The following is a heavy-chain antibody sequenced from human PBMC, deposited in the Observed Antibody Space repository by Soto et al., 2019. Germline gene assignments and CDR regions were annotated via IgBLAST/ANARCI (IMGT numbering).Heavy chain of an antibody. D-gene: IGHD3-3*01. CDR3: AKDPIGVLRFMEPFDY. Sequence: GGSLRLSCAASGFTFSSYAMSWVRQAPGKGLEWVSAISGSGGSTYYADSVKGRFTISRDNSKNTLYLQMNSLRAEDTAVYYCAKDPIGVLRFMEPFDYWGQGTLVTVSS. V-gene: IGHV3-23*01. CDR2: ISGSGGST. CDR1: GFTFSSYA. J-gene: IGHJ4*02.